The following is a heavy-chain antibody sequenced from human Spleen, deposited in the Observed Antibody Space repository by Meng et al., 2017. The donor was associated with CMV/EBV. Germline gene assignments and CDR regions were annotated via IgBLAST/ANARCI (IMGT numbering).Heavy chain of an antibody. D-gene: IGHD3-3*01. CDR2: INEDGSVK. V-gene: IGHV3-7*01. Sequence: GGSLRLSCIPSGFIFSRYWMSWVRQAPGKGLEWVANINEDGSVKYYADSVKGRFTIFRDNAQNSVYLQMNNLRVEDTAVYYCARGGYDSYDAFDIWGQGTMVTVSS. J-gene: IGHJ3*02. CDR1: GFIFSRYW. CDR3: ARGGYDSYDAFDI.